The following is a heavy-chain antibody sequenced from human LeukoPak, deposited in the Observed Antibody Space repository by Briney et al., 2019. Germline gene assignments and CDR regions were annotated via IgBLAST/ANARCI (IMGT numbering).Heavy chain of an antibody. Sequence: GGSLRLSCAASGFTFSYFCMSWIRQAPGKGLEWVSYISSSGSTIFYADSVKGRFTISRDNAKNSLYLQMNSLRAEDTAVYYCARSVVAATETFDYWGQGTPVTVSS. V-gene: IGHV3-11*04. D-gene: IGHD2-15*01. J-gene: IGHJ4*02. CDR3: ARSVVAATETFDY. CDR2: ISSSGSTI. CDR1: GFTFSYFC.